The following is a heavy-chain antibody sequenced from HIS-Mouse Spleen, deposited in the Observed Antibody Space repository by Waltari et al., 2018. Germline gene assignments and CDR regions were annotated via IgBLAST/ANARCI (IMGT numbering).Heavy chain of an antibody. Sequence: QVQLVQSGAEVKKPGASVKVSCKASGYTFTSYGISWVRQAPGQGLEWMGWISAYTGNTNYAQKIQGRVTLTTDTSTSTAYMELRSLRSDDTAVYYCARSESRFLEWLDWFDPWGQGTLVTVSS. CDR3: ARSESRFLEWLDWFDP. V-gene: IGHV1-18*01. CDR1: GYTFTSYG. J-gene: IGHJ5*02. D-gene: IGHD3-3*01. CDR2: ISAYTGNT.